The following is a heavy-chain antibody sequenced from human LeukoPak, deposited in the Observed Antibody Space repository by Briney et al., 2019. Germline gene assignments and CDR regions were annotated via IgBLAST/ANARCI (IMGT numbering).Heavy chain of an antibody. Sequence: SETLSLTCTVSGGSISSHYWSWIWQPPGKGLEWIGYIYYSGSTNYNPSLKSRVTISVDTSKNQFSLKLSSVTAADTAVYYCAREISGGGSYYDYWGQGTLVTVSS. J-gene: IGHJ4*02. CDR2: IYYSGST. CDR1: GGSISSHY. V-gene: IGHV4-59*11. CDR3: AREISGGGSYYDY. D-gene: IGHD1-26*01.